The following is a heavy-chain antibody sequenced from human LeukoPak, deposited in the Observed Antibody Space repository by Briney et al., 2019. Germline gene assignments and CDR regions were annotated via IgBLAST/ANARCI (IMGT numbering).Heavy chain of an antibody. D-gene: IGHD2-2*01. J-gene: IGHJ4*02. CDR2: INAGNGNT. Sequence: ASVKVSCKASGGTFTSYAMHWVRQAPGQRLEWMGWINAGNGNTKYSQKFQGRVTITRDTSASTAYMELSSLRSEDTAVYYCARDKKLGYCSSTSCAPFDYWGQGTLVTVSS. CDR3: ARDKKLGYCSSTSCAPFDY. V-gene: IGHV1-3*01. CDR1: GGTFTSYA.